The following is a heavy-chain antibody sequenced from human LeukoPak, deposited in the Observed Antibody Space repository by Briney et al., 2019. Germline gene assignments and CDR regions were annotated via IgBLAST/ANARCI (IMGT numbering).Heavy chain of an antibody. CDR1: GFTFSSYG. CDR3: ARVVVAAATTRRSGYYFFDY. J-gene: IGHJ4*02. D-gene: IGHD2-15*01. CDR2: ISGSGGST. V-gene: IGHV3-23*01. Sequence: GGSLRLSCAASGFTFSSYGMSWVRQAPGKGLEWVSAISGSGGSTYYADSVKGRFTISRDNSKNTLYLQMNSLRAEDTAVYYCARVVVAAATTRRSGYYFFDYWGQGTLVTVSS.